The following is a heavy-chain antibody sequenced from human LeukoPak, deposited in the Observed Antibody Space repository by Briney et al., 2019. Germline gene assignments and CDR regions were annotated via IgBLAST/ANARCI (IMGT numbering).Heavy chain of an antibody. J-gene: IGHJ4*02. CDR3: AKEWELPSYFDY. D-gene: IGHD1-26*01. Sequence: PGGSLRLSCAASGFTFSSYAMSWVRQAPGKGLEWVSTISGSGGSRYYADSVKGRFTISRDNSKNTLYLQMNSLRAEDTAVYYCAKEWELPSYFDYWGQGTLVTLSS. V-gene: IGHV3-23*01. CDR2: ISGSGGSR. CDR1: GFTFSSYA.